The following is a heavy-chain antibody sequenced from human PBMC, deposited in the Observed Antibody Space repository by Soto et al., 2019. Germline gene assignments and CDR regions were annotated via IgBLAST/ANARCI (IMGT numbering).Heavy chain of an antibody. J-gene: IGHJ6*03. Sequence: SETLSLTCTVSGGSISSSSYYWGWIRQPPGKGLEWIGSIYYSGTTYYNPSLKSRVTISVDTSNNQFSLKLSSVTAADTAVYYCASKPGYYSYYMDIWGKGTTVTVSS. V-gene: IGHV4-39*01. CDR1: GGSISSSSYY. CDR3: ASKPGYYSYYMDI. CDR2: IYYSGTT.